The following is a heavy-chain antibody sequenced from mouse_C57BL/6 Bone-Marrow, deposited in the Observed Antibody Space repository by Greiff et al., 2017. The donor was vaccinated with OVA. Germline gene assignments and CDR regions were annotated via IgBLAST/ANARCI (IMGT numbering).Heavy chain of an antibody. Sequence: VQLQESGAELVRPGASVKLSCTASGFTFTDDYMHWVKQRPEQGLEWIGWIDPENGDTEYASKFQGKATITADTSSNTAYLQLSSLTSEDTAVYDCTTAYDQAWFAYWGQGTLVTVSA. D-gene: IGHD2-3*01. CDR3: TTAYDQAWFAY. CDR1: GFTFTDDY. CDR2: IDPENGDT. J-gene: IGHJ3*01. V-gene: IGHV14-4*01.